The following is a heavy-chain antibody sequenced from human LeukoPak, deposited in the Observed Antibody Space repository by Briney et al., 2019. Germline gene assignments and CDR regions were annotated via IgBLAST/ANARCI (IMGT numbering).Heavy chain of an antibody. Sequence: GGSLRLSCAASGFTFGSYAMSWVRQAPGKGLEWVSAISGSGGSTYYADSVKGRFTISRDNSKNTLYLQMNSLRAEDTAVYYCAKDKYSGSYLSLDPWGQGTLVTVSS. CDR3: AKDKYSGSYLSLDP. CDR2: ISGSGGST. D-gene: IGHD1-26*01. V-gene: IGHV3-23*01. J-gene: IGHJ5*02. CDR1: GFTFGSYA.